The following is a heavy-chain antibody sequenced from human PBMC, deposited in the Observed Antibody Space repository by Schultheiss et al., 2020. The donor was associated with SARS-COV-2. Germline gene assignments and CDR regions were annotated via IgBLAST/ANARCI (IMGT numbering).Heavy chain of an antibody. CDR2: IIPVFGTA. CDR3: ARSGYCSSTSCYHRRRGSYYYYYMDV. D-gene: IGHD2-2*01. V-gene: IGHV1-69*13. CDR1: GGTFSSFA. J-gene: IGHJ6*03. Sequence: SVKVSCKASGGTFSSFAFSWVRQAPGQGPEWMGDIIPVFGTANYAEKFQGRVTITADESTSTAYMELSSLRSEDTAVYYCARSGYCSSTSCYHRRRGSYYYYYMDVWGKGTTVTVSS.